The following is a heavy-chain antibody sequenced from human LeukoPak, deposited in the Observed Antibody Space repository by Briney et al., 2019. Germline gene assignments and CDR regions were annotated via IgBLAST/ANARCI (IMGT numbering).Heavy chain of an antibody. CDR2: KWNDGSEK. CDR3: ARDVSSGYLGFDY. D-gene: IGHD3-22*01. V-gene: IGHV3-33*01. Sequence: GRSLRLSCAASGFTFSTYGMQWGRQAPGKGREWVADKWNDGSEKYYGDSVKGRFTISRDNSKNTLYLQMNSLRAEDTAVYYCARDVSSGYLGFDYWGQGTLVTVSS. CDR1: GFTFSTYG. J-gene: IGHJ4*02.